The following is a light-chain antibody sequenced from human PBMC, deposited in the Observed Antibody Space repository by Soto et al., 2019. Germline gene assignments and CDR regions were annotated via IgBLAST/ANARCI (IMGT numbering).Light chain of an antibody. CDR2: AAS. J-gene: IGKJ1*01. V-gene: IGKV3-20*01. CDR3: QQYGNSAWT. CDR1: QNVRSPY. Sequence: EIVLTQSPGTLSLSPGERATLSCRASQNVRSPYLAWYQQNPGQAHRLLIYAASSRAAGIPDRFSGSGSGTDFTLTISRLEPEDFAVYYCQQYGNSAWTFGQGTTVELK.